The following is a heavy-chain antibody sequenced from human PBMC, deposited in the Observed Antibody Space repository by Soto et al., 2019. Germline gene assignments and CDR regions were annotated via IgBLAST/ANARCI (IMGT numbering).Heavy chain of an antibody. Sequence: SETLSLTCTVSGGPISSGGYYWTWIRQHPVNGLEWIGYNYYSGITYYNPSLKSRVTISLDTSKNQFSLKLSSVTAADTAVYYCARGSSIAGLYYGMDVWGQGTTVTVSS. D-gene: IGHD6-6*01. CDR3: ARGSSIAGLYYGMDV. CDR1: GGPISSGGYY. CDR2: NYYSGIT. V-gene: IGHV4-31*03. J-gene: IGHJ6*02.